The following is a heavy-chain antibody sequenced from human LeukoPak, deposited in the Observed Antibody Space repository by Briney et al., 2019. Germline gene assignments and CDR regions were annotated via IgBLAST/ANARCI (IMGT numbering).Heavy chain of an antibody. Sequence: GGSLRLSCAVSGFRISDSSIHWVRQSSGKGLEWVGRIAAKAPTFATTYAASMTGRFTISRDASRNPAYLQMDSLRTEDTAFYYCIRGGRYVYDIWGQGTMFTVSS. CDR1: GFRISDSS. CDR3: IRGGRYVYDI. J-gene: IGHJ3*02. V-gene: IGHV3-73*01. CDR2: IAAKAPTFAT. D-gene: IGHD3-16*01.